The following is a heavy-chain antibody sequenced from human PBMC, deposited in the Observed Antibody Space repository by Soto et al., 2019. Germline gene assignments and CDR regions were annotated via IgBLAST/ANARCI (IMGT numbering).Heavy chain of an antibody. CDR1: GFTFSSYA. V-gene: IGHV3-23*01. CDR2: ISGSGSST. Sequence: GGSLRLSCAASGFTFSSYAMSWVRQAPGMGLEWVSTISGSGSSTYYADSVKGRFTISRDNSKNTLYLQMNSLRAEDTAVYYCAKDRPGVACFQHWGQGTLVTVSS. CDR3: AKDRPGVACFQH. D-gene: IGHD5-12*01. J-gene: IGHJ1*01.